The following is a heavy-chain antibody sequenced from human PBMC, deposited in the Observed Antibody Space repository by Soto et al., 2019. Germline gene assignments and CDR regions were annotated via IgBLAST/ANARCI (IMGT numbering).Heavy chain of an antibody. Sequence: LSLTCTVSGGSVSGVDYFWSWIRQSPGKGLEWIGYIYYTGITHLNPSLKSRLTMAVDTSKNEFSLKLTSVSAADTAVYFCAREERKGIISWFDPWGQGTPVTAPQ. CDR3: AREERKGIISWFDP. CDR2: IYYTGIT. D-gene: IGHD2-21*01. J-gene: IGHJ5*02. V-gene: IGHV4-30-4*01. CDR1: GGSVSGVDYF.